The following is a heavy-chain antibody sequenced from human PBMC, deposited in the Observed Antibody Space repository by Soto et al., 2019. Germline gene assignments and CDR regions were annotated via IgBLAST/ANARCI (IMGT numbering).Heavy chain of an antibody. CDR2: IWFDGSNK. J-gene: IGHJ4*02. CDR3: VNIKAAY. Sequence: PGGSLRLSCAASGFTFSSYGMHWVRQAPGKGLEWVAVIWFDGSNKYYADSVKGRFTISRDNSKNTLSLQMNSLRVEDTAVYYCVNIKAAYWGQGILVTVSS. V-gene: IGHV3-33*01. CDR1: GFTFSSYG.